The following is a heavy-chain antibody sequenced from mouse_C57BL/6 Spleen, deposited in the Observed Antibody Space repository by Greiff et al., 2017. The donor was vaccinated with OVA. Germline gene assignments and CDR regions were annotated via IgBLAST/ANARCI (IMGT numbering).Heavy chain of an antibody. CDR1: GFNIKDYY. J-gene: IGHJ4*01. D-gene: IGHD1-1*01. V-gene: IGHV14-1*01. CDR3: TRYYGSSYEAMDY. CDR2: IDPEDGDT. Sequence: EVQLQQSGAELVRPGASVKLSCTASGFNIKDYYMHWVKQRPEQGLEWIGRIDPEDGDTEYAPKFQGKATMTADTSSNTAYLQLSSLTSEDTAVYYCTRYYGSSYEAMDYWGQGTSVTVSS.